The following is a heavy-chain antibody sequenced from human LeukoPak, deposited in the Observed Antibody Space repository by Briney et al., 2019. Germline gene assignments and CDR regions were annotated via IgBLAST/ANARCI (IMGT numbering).Heavy chain of an antibody. CDR2: ISGSGGST. CDR1: GFTFSSYA. J-gene: IGHJ4*02. Sequence: GGSLRLSCAASGFTFSSYAMSWVRQAPGKGLEWVSAISGSGGSTYYADSVKGRFTISRDNSKNTLYLQMNSLRAEDTAVYYCARDQEDIVVVPAAYSAPFDYWGQGTLVTVSS. D-gene: IGHD2-2*01. V-gene: IGHV3-23*01. CDR3: ARDQEDIVVVPAAYSAPFDY.